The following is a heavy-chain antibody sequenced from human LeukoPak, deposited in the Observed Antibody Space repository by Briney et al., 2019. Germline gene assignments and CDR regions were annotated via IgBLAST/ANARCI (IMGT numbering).Heavy chain of an antibody. V-gene: IGHV3-33*08. Sequence: GGSLRLSCAASGFTFSSYAMSWVRQAPGKGLEWVALIWYDGSTKYYADSVKGRLTISRDNSKNTLYLQMNSLRAEDTAVYYCAREGPRGNSQFDYWGQGTLVTVSS. J-gene: IGHJ4*02. D-gene: IGHD2/OR15-2a*01. CDR3: AREGPRGNSQFDY. CDR1: GFTFSSYA. CDR2: IWYDGSTK.